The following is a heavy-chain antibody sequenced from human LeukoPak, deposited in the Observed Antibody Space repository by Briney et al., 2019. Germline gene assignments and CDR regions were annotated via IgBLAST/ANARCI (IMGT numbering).Heavy chain of an antibody. Sequence: ASVKVSCKASGYTFTGYYMHWVRQAPGQGLEWMGWINPNSGGTNYAQKFQGRVTMTRDTSISTAYMELSRLRSDDTAVYYCARGQPLRFLEWNHYYYYYMDVWGKGTTVTVSS. CDR2: INPNSGGT. D-gene: IGHD3-3*01. CDR1: GYTFTGYY. CDR3: ARGQPLRFLEWNHYYYYYMDV. V-gene: IGHV1-2*02. J-gene: IGHJ6*03.